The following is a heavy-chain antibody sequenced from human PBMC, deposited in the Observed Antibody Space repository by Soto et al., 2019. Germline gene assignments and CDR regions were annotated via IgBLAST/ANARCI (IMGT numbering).Heavy chain of an antibody. CDR1: GFTFSSYG. D-gene: IGHD1-26*01. CDR3: ARAGGATTGGFDY. V-gene: IGHV3-33*01. CDR2: IWYDGSNK. J-gene: IGHJ4*02. Sequence: GGSLRLSCAASGFTFSSYGMHWVRQAPGKGLEWVAVIWYDGSNKYYADSVKGRFTISRDNSKNTLYLQMNSLRAEDTAVYYCARAGGATTGGFDYWGQGTLVTVSS.